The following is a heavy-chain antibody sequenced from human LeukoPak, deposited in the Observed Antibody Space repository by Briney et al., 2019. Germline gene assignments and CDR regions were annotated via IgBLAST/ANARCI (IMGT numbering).Heavy chain of an antibody. CDR3: AKGLLVPTLFCFDY. V-gene: IGHV3-15*01. Sequence: GALRLSCAASGFTFSNAWMSWVRQAPGKGLEWVGRIKSKTDGGTTDYAAPVKGRFTISRDDSKNTLYLQMNSLKTEDTAIYYCAKGLLVPTLFCFDYWGQGTLVTVSS. CDR1: GFTFSNAW. J-gene: IGHJ4*02. CDR2: IKSKTDGGTT. D-gene: IGHD1-26*01.